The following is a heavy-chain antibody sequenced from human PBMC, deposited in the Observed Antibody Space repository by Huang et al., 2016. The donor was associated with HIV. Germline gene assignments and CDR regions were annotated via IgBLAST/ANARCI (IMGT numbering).Heavy chain of an antibody. D-gene: IGHD6-19*01. Sequence: QVQLVQSGPEVKKPGASVKVSCQTSGYIFSNYDINWVRQAPGQGLQWMDWRNPTRGKTAYGQNFQGRVTLTRSTSTGAAYMVLNSLTSQDTAVYYCARLTSGWYQDYWGQGTLVTVSS. CDR1: GYIFSNYD. J-gene: IGHJ4*02. CDR3: ARLTSGWYQDY. V-gene: IGHV1-8*01. CDR2: RNPTRGKT.